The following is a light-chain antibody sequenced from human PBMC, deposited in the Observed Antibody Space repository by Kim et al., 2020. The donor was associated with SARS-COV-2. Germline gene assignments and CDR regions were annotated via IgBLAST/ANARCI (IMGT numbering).Light chain of an antibody. CDR1: QSVSSSY. CDR3: QQYGSSPMYP. J-gene: IGKJ2*01. Sequence: EIVLTQSPGTLSLSQGERATLSCRASQSVSSSYLAWYQQKPGQAPRLLIYGASSRATGIPDRFSGSGSGTDFTLTISRLEPEDFAVYYCQQYGSSPMYPFGQGTKLYI. V-gene: IGKV3-20*01. CDR2: GAS.